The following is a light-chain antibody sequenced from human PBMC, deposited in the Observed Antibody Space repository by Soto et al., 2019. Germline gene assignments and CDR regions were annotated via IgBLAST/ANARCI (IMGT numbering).Light chain of an antibody. J-gene: IGKJ4*01. V-gene: IGKV1-39*01. CDR2: AAS. Sequence: DIQMTQSPSSLSASVGDRVTITCRASQSSSRYLNWYQQKPGKAPKLLIYAASSLQSGVPSRFSGSGSGTDFTLTISSLQPEDFATYYCPQSYSTPLTFGGGTKVEIK. CDR3: PQSYSTPLT. CDR1: QSSSRY.